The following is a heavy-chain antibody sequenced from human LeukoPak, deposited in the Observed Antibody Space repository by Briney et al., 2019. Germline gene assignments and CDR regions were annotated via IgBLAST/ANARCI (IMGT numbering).Heavy chain of an antibody. Sequence: GESLKISCKGSGYSFTSYWIGWVRQMPGKGLEWMGIIYPGDSDTRYSPSFQGQVTISADKSISTAYLQRSSLKASDTAMYYCARLKTTEEYYYGMDVWGQGTTVTVSS. D-gene: IGHD4-17*01. CDR1: GYSFTSYW. J-gene: IGHJ6*02. CDR2: IYPGDSDT. CDR3: ARLKTTEEYYYGMDV. V-gene: IGHV5-51*01.